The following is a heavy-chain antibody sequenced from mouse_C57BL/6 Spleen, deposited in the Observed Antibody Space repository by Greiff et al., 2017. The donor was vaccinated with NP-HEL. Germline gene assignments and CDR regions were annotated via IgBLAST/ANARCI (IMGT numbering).Heavy chain of an antibody. Sequence: QVQLQQSGAELERPGASVKLSCKASGYTFTDYYINWVKQRPGQGLEWIARIYPGSGNTYYNEKFKGKATLTAEKSSSTAYMQLSSLTSEDSAVYFCARSHYYGSSYWFAYWGQGTLVTVSA. CDR1: GYTFTDYY. CDR3: ARSHYYGSSYWFAY. V-gene: IGHV1-76*01. CDR2: IYPGSGNT. J-gene: IGHJ3*01. D-gene: IGHD1-1*01.